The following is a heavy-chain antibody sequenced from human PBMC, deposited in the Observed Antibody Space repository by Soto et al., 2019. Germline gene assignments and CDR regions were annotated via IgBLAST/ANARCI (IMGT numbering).Heavy chain of an antibody. CDR1: GFTFSSYA. V-gene: IGHV3-23*01. CDR3: ATPSYCGGDCYSQKFYFDS. Sequence: EVQLLESGGGLVQPGGSLRLSCAASGFTFSSYAMSWVRQAPGKGLEWVSAISGSGGSTYYADSVKGRFTISRDNSKNTLYLQMNSLRAEDTAVYYCATPSYCGGDCYSQKFYFDSWGQGTLVTVSS. CDR2: ISGSGGST. D-gene: IGHD2-21*02. J-gene: IGHJ4*02.